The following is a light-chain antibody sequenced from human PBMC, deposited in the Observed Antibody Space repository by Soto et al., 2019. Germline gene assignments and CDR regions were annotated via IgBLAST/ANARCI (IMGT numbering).Light chain of an antibody. Sequence: EIGLPQSPGTLSLSPGERATLSCRASQSVSSSYLAWYQQKPGQAPRLLIYGASSRATGIPDRFSGSGSGTDFTLTISRLDPEDFAVYYCQQYGTSPSFGQGTKV. J-gene: IGKJ1*01. CDR1: QSVSSSY. CDR3: QQYGTSPS. V-gene: IGKV3-20*01. CDR2: GAS.